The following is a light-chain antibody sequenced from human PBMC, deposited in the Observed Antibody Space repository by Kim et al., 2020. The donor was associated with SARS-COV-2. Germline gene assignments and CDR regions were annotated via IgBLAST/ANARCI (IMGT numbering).Light chain of an antibody. CDR2: SAS. J-gene: IGKJ1*01. CDR3: QKYDGAPWT. CDR1: QDIKNC. V-gene: IGKV1-27*01. Sequence: VGNKVSIPCRASQDIKNCLAWCQQEPGKVPKVLFYSASTLRSGVPSRFSGIGSGTDFTLTISGLQPEDVGTYYCQKYDGAPWTFGQGTKVDIK.